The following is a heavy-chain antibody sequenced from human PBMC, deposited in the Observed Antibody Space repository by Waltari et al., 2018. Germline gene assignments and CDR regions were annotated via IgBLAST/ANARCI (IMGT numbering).Heavy chain of an antibody. CDR3: ARDVSLLRSDYYFDY. CDR1: GFTFSSYG. CDR2: IWYDGSNK. D-gene: IGHD3-10*02. J-gene: IGHJ4*02. Sequence: QVQLVESGGGVVEPGRSLRLSCAASGFTFSSYGLHWDRQAPGKGLEWVAVIWYDGSNKDYADSVKGRFTISRDNSKNTLYLQMNSLRAEDTAVYYCARDVSLLRSDYYFDYWGQGTLVTVSS. V-gene: IGHV3-33*01.